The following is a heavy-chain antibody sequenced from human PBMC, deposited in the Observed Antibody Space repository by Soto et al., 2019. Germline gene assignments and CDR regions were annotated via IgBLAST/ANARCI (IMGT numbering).Heavy chain of an antibody. V-gene: IGHV1-69*13. Sequence: SVKVACRASGGTFSSYAISWVRKAPGQGFEWMGGIIPIFGTANYAQKFQGRVTITADESTSTAYMELSSLRSEDTAVYYCARDRSYPQFDYYYGMDVWGQGTTVTVSS. D-gene: IGHD3-16*02. CDR1: GGTFSSYA. CDR3: ARDRSYPQFDYYYGMDV. CDR2: IIPIFGTA. J-gene: IGHJ6*02.